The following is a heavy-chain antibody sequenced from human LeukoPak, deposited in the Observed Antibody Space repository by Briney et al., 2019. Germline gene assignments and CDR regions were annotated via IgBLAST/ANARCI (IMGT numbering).Heavy chain of an antibody. Sequence: GESLKISCKGSGYSFTSYWIGWVRQMPGKGLEWMGIIYPGDSDTRYSPSFQGQVTISADKSISTAYLQWSSLKASDTAMYYCARQHSSSWYVDYFDYWGQGTLVTVSS. CDR1: GYSFTSYW. D-gene: IGHD6-13*01. V-gene: IGHV5-51*01. J-gene: IGHJ4*02. CDR2: IYPGDSDT. CDR3: ARQHSSSWYVDYFDY.